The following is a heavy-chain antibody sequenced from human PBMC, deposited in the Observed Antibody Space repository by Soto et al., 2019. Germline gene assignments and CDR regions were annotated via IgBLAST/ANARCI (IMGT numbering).Heavy chain of an antibody. Sequence: EVQLVETGGGLIQPGGSLRLSCAASGFTVSSNYMSWVRQAPGKGLEWVSVIYSGGSTYYADSVKGRFPISRDNSKNTLYLQMNSLRAEDTAVYYCAGYDFWSGPCYYYGMDVLGQGTTVTVSS. CDR1: GFTVSSNY. J-gene: IGHJ6*02. D-gene: IGHD3-3*01. CDR2: IYSGGST. V-gene: IGHV3-53*02. CDR3: AGYDFWSGPCYYYGMDV.